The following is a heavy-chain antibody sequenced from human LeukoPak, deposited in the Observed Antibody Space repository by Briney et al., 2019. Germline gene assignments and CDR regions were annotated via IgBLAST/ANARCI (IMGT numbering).Heavy chain of an antibody. V-gene: IGHV4-61*01. J-gene: IGHJ4*02. CDR1: GGSVRSDSYY. CDR2: VYYSGST. D-gene: IGHD5-18*01. CDR3: ARETASYGGHTHDY. Sequence: KPSETLSLTCTVSGGSVRSDSYYWSWIRQPPGKGLEWIGYVYYSGSTNYNPSLKSRVTISVDTSKNQFSLKLSSVTAADTAVYYCARETASYGGHTHDYWGQGTLVTVSS.